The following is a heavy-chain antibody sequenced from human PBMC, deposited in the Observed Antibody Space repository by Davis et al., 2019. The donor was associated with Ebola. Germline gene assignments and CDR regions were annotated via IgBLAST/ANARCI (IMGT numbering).Heavy chain of an antibody. CDR2: INTNTGNP. D-gene: IGHD6-19*01. CDR3: AKRGSSGWSFYYFDY. Sequence: AASVKVSCKASGYIFTNYGMNWVRQAPGQGLEWMGWINTNTGNPTYAQGFTGRFVFSLDTSVSTAYLQISSLKAEDTAVYYCAKRGSSGWSFYYFDYWGQGTLVTVSS. J-gene: IGHJ4*02. CDR1: GYIFTNYG. V-gene: IGHV7-4-1*02.